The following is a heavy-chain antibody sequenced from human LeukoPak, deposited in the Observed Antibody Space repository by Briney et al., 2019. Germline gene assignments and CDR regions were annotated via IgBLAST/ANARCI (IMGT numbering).Heavy chain of an antibody. Sequence: ASVKVSCKASGYTFAIYGINWGRQAPGQGLEWMAWISPYDGDTNYAQNFEGRVTMTTETSTSTAYMELRSLRSDDTAIYYCARDYCTRGGDCYKEDLFDPWGQGTLVTVSS. V-gene: IGHV1-18*01. D-gene: IGHD2-21*02. CDR1: GYTFAIYG. CDR3: ARDYCTRGGDCYKEDLFDP. CDR2: ISPYDGDT. J-gene: IGHJ5*02.